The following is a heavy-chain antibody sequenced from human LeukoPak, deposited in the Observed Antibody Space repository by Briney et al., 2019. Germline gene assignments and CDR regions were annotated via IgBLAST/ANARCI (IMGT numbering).Heavy chain of an antibody. J-gene: IGHJ4*02. Sequence: ASVKVSCKAFGYTFTSYYMHWVRQAPGQGLEWMGIINPSGGSTSYAQKFQGRVTMTRDMSTSTVYMELSSLRSEDTAVYYCARAFGELMYYFDYWGQGTLVTVSS. CDR1: GYTFTSYY. CDR2: INPSGGST. CDR3: ARAFGELMYYFDY. D-gene: IGHD3-10*01. V-gene: IGHV1-46*01.